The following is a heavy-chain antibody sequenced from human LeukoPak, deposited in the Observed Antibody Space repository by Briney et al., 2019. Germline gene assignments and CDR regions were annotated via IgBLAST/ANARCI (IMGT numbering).Heavy chain of an antibody. CDR2: INHSGST. D-gene: IGHD2-21*02. Sequence: SETLSLTCAVYGGSFSGYYWSWIRQPPGKGLEWIGEINHSGSTNYNPSLKSRVTISVDTSKNQFSLTLSSVTAADTAVYYCARGGVTLTYWGQGTLVTVSS. CDR1: GGSFSGYY. V-gene: IGHV4-34*01. J-gene: IGHJ4*02. CDR3: ARGGVTLTY.